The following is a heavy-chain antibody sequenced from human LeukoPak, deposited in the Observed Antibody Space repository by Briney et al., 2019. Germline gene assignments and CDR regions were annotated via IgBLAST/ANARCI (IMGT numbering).Heavy chain of an antibody. D-gene: IGHD6-19*01. CDR1: GFTFDDYG. J-gene: IGHJ3*02. CDR3: AKIQGWFNTAFQI. Sequence: GGSLRLSCAASGFTFDDYGMSWVRQAPGEGLEWVSGINWNGDNTNYADSLKGRFTISRDISKNTLFLQMNSLRAEDTAVYYCAKIQGWFNTAFQIGGQGTMVTVSS. V-gene: IGHV3-20*04. CDR2: INWNGDNT.